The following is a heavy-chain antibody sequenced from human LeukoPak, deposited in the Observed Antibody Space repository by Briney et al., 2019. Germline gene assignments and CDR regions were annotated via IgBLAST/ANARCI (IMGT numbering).Heavy chain of an antibody. CDR2: IYTSGST. CDR1: GGSISSGSYY. Sequence: SETLSLTCTVSGGSISSGSYYWSWIRQPAGKGLEWIGRIYTSGSTNYNPSLKSRVTISVDTSKNQFSLKLSSVTAADTAVYYCAREVLTIFGVVIRNWFDPWGQGTLVTVSS. V-gene: IGHV4-61*02. CDR3: AREVLTIFGVVIRNWFDP. J-gene: IGHJ5*02. D-gene: IGHD3-3*01.